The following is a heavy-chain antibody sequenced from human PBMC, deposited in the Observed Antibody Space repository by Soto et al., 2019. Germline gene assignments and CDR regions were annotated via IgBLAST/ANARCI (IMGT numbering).Heavy chain of an antibody. D-gene: IGHD1-1*01. Sequence: QVQLQQWGAGLLKPSETLSLTCAVYGGFVSSGSYYWSWIRQPRGKGLEWNGEMSHSGGTHFNPSLKSRVTIAVDTSKNQFSLKMSSVTAADTALYYCARVERGTATTVVDAFDIWGPGTMVPVSS. V-gene: IGHV4-34*01. CDR3: ARVERGTATTVVDAFDI. CDR2: MSHSGGT. CDR1: GGFVSSGSYY. J-gene: IGHJ3*02.